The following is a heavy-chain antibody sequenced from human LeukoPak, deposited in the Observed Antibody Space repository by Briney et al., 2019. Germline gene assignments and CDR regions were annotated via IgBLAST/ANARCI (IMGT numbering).Heavy chain of an antibody. Sequence: SLKASCEDSGNTLTREGMEWIPQWSAQELEWMGWINLNSGGTNYAQKFQGRVTMTRDTSISTAYMELSRLRSDDTAVYYCARTYYFDYWGQGTLVTVSS. V-gene: IGHV1-2*02. CDR1: GNTLTREG. CDR2: INLNSGGT. J-gene: IGHJ4*02. CDR3: ARTYYFDY.